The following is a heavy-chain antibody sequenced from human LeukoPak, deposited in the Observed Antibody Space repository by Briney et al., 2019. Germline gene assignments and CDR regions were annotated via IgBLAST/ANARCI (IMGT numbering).Heavy chain of an antibody. CDR1: GGSFSGYY. CDR3: ARVVWGGDFHYSLDV. D-gene: IGHD7-27*01. V-gene: IGHV4-34*01. CDR2: INHSGST. Sequence: SETLSLTCAVYGGSFSGYYWSWIRQPPGKGLEWIGEINHSGSTNYNPSLKSRVTMSVDTSKNQVSLKLRSVTAADTAVYYCARVVWGGDFHYSLDVWGKGTTVIVSS. J-gene: IGHJ6*03.